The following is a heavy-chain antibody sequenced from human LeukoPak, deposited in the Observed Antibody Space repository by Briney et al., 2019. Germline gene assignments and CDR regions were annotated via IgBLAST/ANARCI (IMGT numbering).Heavy chain of an antibody. V-gene: IGHV4-30-2*01. CDR3: ARETEYYYDSSGYGWYFDL. CDR2: IYHSGST. J-gene: IGHJ2*01. D-gene: IGHD3-22*01. Sequence: SQTLSLTCTVSGGSISSGGYSWSWIRQPPGKGLEWIGYIYHSGSTYYNPSLKSRVTISVDRSKNQFSLKLSSVTAADTAVYYCARETEYYYDSSGYGWYFDLWGRGTLVTVSS. CDR1: GGSISSGGYS.